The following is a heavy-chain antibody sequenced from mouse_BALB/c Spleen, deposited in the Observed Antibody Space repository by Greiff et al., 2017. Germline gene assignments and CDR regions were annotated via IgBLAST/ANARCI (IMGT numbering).Heavy chain of an antibody. CDR1: GFSLTSYG. Sequence: VQLVESGPSLVQPSQSLSITCTVSGFSLTSYGVHWVRQSPGKGLEWLGVIWRGGSTDYNAAFMSRLSITKDNSKSQVFFKMNSLQADDTAIYYCATSYYYGSSFAYWGQGTLVTVAA. V-gene: IGHV2-5-1*01. CDR2: IWRGGST. D-gene: IGHD1-1*01. J-gene: IGHJ3*01. CDR3: ATSYYYGSSFAY.